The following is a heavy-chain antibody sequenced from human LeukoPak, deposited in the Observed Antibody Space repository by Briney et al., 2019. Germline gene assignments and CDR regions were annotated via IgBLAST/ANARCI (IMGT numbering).Heavy chain of an antibody. CDR1: GFTFSDYY. CDR2: ISSSGSTI. Sequence: PGGSLRLSCAASGFTFSDYYMSWLRQAPGKGLEWVSYISSSGSTIYYADSVKGRFTISRDKDKKSLYVQMNSLRAEDTAVYYCARAPTGDDAFDIWGQGTMVTVSS. V-gene: IGHV3-11*04. D-gene: IGHD7-27*01. CDR3: ARAPTGDDAFDI. J-gene: IGHJ3*02.